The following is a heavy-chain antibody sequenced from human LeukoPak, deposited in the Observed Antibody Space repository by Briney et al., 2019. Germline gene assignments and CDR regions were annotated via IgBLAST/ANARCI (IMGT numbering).Heavy chain of an antibody. Sequence: GGSLRLSCAASGFTFSSYEMNWVRQAPGKGLEWVSYISSSGSTIYYADSVKGRFTISRDNAKNSLYLQMNSLRAEDTAVYYCARAPFVGFGENYGMDVWGQGTTVTVS. CDR3: ARAPFVGFGENYGMDV. D-gene: IGHD3-10*01. CDR1: GFTFSSYE. J-gene: IGHJ6*02. CDR2: ISSSGSTI. V-gene: IGHV3-48*03.